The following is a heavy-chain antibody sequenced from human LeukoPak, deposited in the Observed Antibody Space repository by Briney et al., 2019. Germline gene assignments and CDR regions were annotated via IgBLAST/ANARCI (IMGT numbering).Heavy chain of an antibody. D-gene: IGHD3-22*01. J-gene: IGHJ3*01. CDR2: INIGETSI. CDR1: GFTCNDFE. CDR3: ARGGSSGFYYNAFDL. V-gene: IGHV3-48*03. Sequence: GGSLRLSCAVSGFTCNDFEMNWVRQAPGKGLEWISYINIGETSILYADSVKGRFTISRGVARNSLYLQMNSLGAEDTAVYYCARGGSSGFYYNAFDLWGQGTVVTVSS.